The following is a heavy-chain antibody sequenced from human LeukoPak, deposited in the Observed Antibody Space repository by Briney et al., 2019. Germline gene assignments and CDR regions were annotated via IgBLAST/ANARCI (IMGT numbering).Heavy chain of an antibody. J-gene: IGHJ4*02. CDR1: GYSFINYG. V-gene: IGHV1-18*01. CDR3: ARRRSPIAVAADPLAY. D-gene: IGHD6-19*01. CDR2: ISPYNGNT. Sequence: ASVKVSCKASGYSFINYGVSWVRQAPGQGLERMGWISPYNGNTNYAQKFQGRVTMTTDTSTSTAYMELRSLRSDDTAVYYCARRRSPIAVAADPLAYWGQGTLVTVSS.